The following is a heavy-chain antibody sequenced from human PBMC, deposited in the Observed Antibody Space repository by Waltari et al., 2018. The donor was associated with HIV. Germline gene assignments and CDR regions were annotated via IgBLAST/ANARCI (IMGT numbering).Heavy chain of an antibody. V-gene: IGHV3-21*02. J-gene: IGHJ5*02. CDR2: ISSSGSFI. D-gene: IGHD6-13*01. CDR1: GFTFGHYG. CDR3: ARDSRGTSWSLNWFDP. Sequence: EVQLVDSGGGLVKPGGALRLSCAAPGFTFGHYGLNWVRQSPGKGLECVSSISSSGSFIYYADSVKGRFTISRDNAQNSMYMQMNNLRADDSAMYYCARDSRGTSWSLNWFDPWGQGTLVTVSS.